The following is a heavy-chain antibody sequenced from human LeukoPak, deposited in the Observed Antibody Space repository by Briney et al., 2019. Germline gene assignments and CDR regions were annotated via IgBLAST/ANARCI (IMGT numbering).Heavy chain of an antibody. CDR2: INPNSGGT. V-gene: IGHV1-2*02. CDR1: GYTFTGYY. CDR3: ASFPAYYYDSSGYPDMDV. Sequence: ASVKVSCKASGYTFTGYYMHWVRQAPGQGLEWMGWINPNSGGTNCAQKFQGRVTITADKSTSTAYMELSSLRSEDTAVYYCASFPAYYYDSSGYPDMDVWGQGTTVTVSS. D-gene: IGHD3-22*01. J-gene: IGHJ6*02.